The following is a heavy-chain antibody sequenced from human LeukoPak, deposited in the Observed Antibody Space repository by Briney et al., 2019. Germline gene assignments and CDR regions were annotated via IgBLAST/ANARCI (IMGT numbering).Heavy chain of an antibody. CDR2: IYYSGST. CDR3: KLRAARRLDY. D-gene: IGHD6-6*01. V-gene: IGHV4-39*07. Sequence: PSETLSLTCTVSGGSISSSSYYWGWIRQPPGKGLEWIGSIYYSGSTYYNPALKSRVPISVDTSKNQFSLKLSSVTAADTAVYYCKLRAARRLDYWGQGTLVTVSS. CDR1: GGSISSSSYY. J-gene: IGHJ4*02.